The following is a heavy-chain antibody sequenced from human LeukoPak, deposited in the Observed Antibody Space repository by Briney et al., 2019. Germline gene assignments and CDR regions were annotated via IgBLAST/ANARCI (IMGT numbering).Heavy chain of an antibody. J-gene: IGHJ5*02. CDR2: IYYSGST. V-gene: IGHV4-28*03. CDR1: GYSISSSNW. D-gene: IGHD6-13*01. CDR3: AREDFCSSGNCFDP. Sequence: SETLSLTCAVSGYSISSSNWWGWIRQPPGKGLEWIGYIYYSGSTYYNPSLKSRVTMSVDTSKNQFSLKLSSVTAVDTAVYYCAREDFCSSGNCFDPWGQGTLVTVSS.